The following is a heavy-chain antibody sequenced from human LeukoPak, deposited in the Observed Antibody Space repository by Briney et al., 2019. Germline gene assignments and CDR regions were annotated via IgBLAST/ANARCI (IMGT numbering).Heavy chain of an antibody. CDR1: GYTFTSYG. D-gene: IGHD2-2*01. Sequence: ASVKVSCKASGYTFTSYGISWVRHPPGQGHERMGWISANNGNTNYAQKLQGRVTMTTDTSTSTVYMELRSLRSDDTAVYYCARALYQYCSSTSCPTAFDYWGQGTLVTVSS. CDR2: ISANNGNT. V-gene: IGHV1-18*04. J-gene: IGHJ4*02. CDR3: ARALYQYCSSTSCPTAFDY.